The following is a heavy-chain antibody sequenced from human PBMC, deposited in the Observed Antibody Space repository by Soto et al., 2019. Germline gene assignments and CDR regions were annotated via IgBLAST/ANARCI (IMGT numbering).Heavy chain of an antibody. J-gene: IGHJ3*02. CDR2: ISGSGGST. D-gene: IGHD3-9*01. CDR3: ATYEILTARGAFDI. Sequence: GGYLRLSCAASGFTFSSYAMSWVRQAPGKGLEWVSAISGSGGSTYYVDSVKGRFTISRDNSKNTLYLQMNSLRVEVIFVYYSATYEILTARGAFDIWGQGTMVTVS. CDR1: GFTFSSYA. V-gene: IGHV3-23*01.